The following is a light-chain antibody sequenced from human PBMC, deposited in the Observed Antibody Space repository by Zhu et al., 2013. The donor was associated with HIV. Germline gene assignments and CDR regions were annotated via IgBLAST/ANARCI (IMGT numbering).Light chain of an antibody. J-gene: IGKJ2*02. CDR1: QSISSSS. CDR2: GAS. Sequence: EIVLTQSPGTLSLSPGETATLACRASQSISSSSLAWYQQRHGQAPRLLIYGASNRAADIPDRFSGSGSGTDFTLTISRLEPEDFAVYYCQQYDFSPCTFGQGTKVEIK. V-gene: IGKV3-20*01. CDR3: QQYDFSPCT.